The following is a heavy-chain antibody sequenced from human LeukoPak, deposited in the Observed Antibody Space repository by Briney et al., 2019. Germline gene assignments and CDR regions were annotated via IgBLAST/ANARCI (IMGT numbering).Heavy chain of an antibody. D-gene: IGHD3/OR15-3a*01. CDR3: ARVDRHFRTGYSPRHYYYMDV. V-gene: IGHV3-74*01. J-gene: IGHJ6*03. Sequence: GGSLRLSCAASGFTFSSYWMHWVRQAPGKGLVWVSRINSDGSSTRYADSVKGRFTISRDNTKNTLYLQMNSLRAEDTAVYYCARVDRHFRTGYSPRHYYYMDVWGKGTTVTVSS. CDR1: GFTFSSYW. CDR2: INSDGSST.